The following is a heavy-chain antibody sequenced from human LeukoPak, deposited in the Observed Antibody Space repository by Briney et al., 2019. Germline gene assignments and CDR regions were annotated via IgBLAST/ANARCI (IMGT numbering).Heavy chain of an antibody. V-gene: IGHV4-4*02. CDR2: INHSGST. J-gene: IGHJ3*02. Sequence: SGTLSLTCAVSGVSISSNKWWSWIRQPPGKGLEWIGEINHSGSTNYNPSLKSRVTISVDTSKNQFSLKLSSVTAADTAVYYCARAKHIRFLEWLLPTSDAFDIWGQGTMVTVSS. CDR3: ARAKHIRFLEWLLPTSDAFDI. D-gene: IGHD3-3*01. CDR1: GVSISSNKW.